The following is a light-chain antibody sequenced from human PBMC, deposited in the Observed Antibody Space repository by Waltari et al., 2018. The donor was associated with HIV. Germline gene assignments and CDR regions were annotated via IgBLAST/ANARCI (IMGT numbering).Light chain of an antibody. J-gene: IGKJ2*01. CDR1: QSLVYSDGNTF. CDR3: MQGTHWPQT. V-gene: IGKV2-30*01. CDR2: KVS. Sequence: DVVMTQSPLSLPVTLGQPASISCRSSQSLVYSDGNTFLSWFQQRPGQSPRRLIYKVSNRDAGVPDRVSGSGSGTNFTLKFSRVEAEDVGFYYCMQGTHWPQTFGQGTKLEIK.